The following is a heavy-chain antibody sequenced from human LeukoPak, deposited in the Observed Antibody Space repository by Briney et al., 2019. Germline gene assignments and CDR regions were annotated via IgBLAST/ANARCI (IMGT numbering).Heavy chain of an antibody. CDR3: ARDAQYSRSSAYFDY. V-gene: IGHV1-69*05. CDR2: IIPIFGTA. D-gene: IGHD6-6*01. J-gene: IGHJ4*02. CDR1: GGTFSSYA. Sequence: SVKVSCKASGGTFSSYAISWVRQAPGQGLEWMGRIIPIFGTANYAQKFQGGVTITKDESTSTAYMELSSLRSEDTAVYYCARDAQYSRSSAYFDYWGQGTLVTVSS.